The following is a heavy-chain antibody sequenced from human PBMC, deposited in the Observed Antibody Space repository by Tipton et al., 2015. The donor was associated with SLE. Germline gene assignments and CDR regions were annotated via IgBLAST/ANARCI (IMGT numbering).Heavy chain of an antibody. D-gene: IGHD3-22*01. J-gene: IGHJ4*02. CDR3: AKDRHYYDSSGRYYFDY. Sequence: GSLRLSCAASGFTFSSYAMSWVRQAPGKGLEWVLTISGSSDRTYYADSVKGRFTISRDNSKNTLYLQMNSLRAEDTAVYYCAKDRHYYDSSGRYYFDYWGQGTLVTVSS. CDR1: GFTFSSYA. CDR2: ISGSSDRT. V-gene: IGHV3-23*01.